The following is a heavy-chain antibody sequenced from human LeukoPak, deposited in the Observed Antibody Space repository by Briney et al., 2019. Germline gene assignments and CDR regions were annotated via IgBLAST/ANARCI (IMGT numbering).Heavy chain of an antibody. CDR1: GFTFSSYW. CDR2: INSDGSST. CDR3: TLAYVWGDAFDI. J-gene: IGHJ3*02. Sequence: GGSLRLSCAASGFTFSSYWMHWVRQAPGKGLVWVSRINSDGSSTSYAHSVKGRFTISRDNAKNTLYLQMNSLRAEDTAVYYCTLAYVWGDAFDIWGRGTMVTVSS. V-gene: IGHV3-74*01. D-gene: IGHD3-16*01.